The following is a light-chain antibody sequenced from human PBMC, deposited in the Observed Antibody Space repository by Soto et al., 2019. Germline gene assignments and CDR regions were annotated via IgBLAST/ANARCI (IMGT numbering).Light chain of an antibody. CDR1: QSVGIN. V-gene: IGKV3-15*01. J-gene: IGKJ1*01. Sequence: EIVMTQSPATLSVSPGERATLSCRASQSVGINLAWYRHKPGQAPSLLISSASARATGLADRFSGSGSGTEFTLTIYTLQSEDSAVYYCQQYYSTPRTFGQGTKVEIK. CDR2: SAS. CDR3: QQYYSTPRT.